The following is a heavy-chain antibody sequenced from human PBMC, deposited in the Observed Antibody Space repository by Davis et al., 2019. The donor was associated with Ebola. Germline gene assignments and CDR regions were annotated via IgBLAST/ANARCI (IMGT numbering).Heavy chain of an antibody. V-gene: IGHV4-59*12. D-gene: IGHD3-10*01. Sequence: SETLSLTCTVSGGSISNYYWSWIRQPPGKGLEWIGYIYSSGSTNYNPSLKNRVTISVDKSKNQFSLKLSSVTAADTAVYYCARVWNDYGSGSYYDYWGQGILVTVSS. CDR3: ARVWNDYGSGSYYDY. J-gene: IGHJ4*02. CDR1: GGSISNYY. CDR2: IYSSGST.